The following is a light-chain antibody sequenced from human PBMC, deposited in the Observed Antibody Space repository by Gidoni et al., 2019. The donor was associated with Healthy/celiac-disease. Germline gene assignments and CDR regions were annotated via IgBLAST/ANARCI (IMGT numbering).Light chain of an antibody. CDR3: MQGGT. CDR2: LGS. J-gene: IGKJ2*02. Sequence: DIVMTQSPLSLPVTPGETASITCRSSQSLLHSNGDNYLDWYLQKPGLSPQLLIYLGSNRASGVPDRFIGSESGTDFTLKNSRDEAEYFGVYYCMQGGTFGQGTKLEIK. CDR1: QSLLHSNGDNY. V-gene: IGKV2-28*01.